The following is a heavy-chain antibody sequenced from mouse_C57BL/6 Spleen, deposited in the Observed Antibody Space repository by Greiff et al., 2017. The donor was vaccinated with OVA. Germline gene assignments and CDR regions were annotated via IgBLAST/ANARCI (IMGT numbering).Heavy chain of an antibody. CDR3: ARRNYYYGYAMDY. CDR1: GYTFTSYW. V-gene: IGHV1-55*01. J-gene: IGHJ4*01. Sequence: QVHVKQPGAELVKPGASVKMSCKASGYTFTSYWITWVKQRPGQGLEWIGDIYPGSGSTNYNEKFKSKATLTVDTSSSTAYMQLSSLTSEDSAVYYCARRNYYYGYAMDYWGQGTSVTVSS. D-gene: IGHD1-1*02. CDR2: IYPGSGST.